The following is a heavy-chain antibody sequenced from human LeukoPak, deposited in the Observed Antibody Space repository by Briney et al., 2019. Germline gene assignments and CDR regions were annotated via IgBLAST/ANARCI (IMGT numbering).Heavy chain of an antibody. Sequence: GASVKVSCKASGYTFTGYYMHWVRQAPGQGLEWMGRINPNSGGTNYAQKFQGRVTMTRDTSISTAYMELSRLRSDDTAVYYCARDTAMAYYMDVWGKGTTVTVSS. CDR2: INPNSGGT. D-gene: IGHD5-18*01. CDR3: ARDTAMAYYMDV. V-gene: IGHV1-2*06. J-gene: IGHJ6*03. CDR1: GYTFTGYY.